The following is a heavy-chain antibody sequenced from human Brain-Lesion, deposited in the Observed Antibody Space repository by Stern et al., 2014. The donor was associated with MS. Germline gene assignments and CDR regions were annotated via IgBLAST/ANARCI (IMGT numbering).Heavy chain of an antibody. Sequence: VQLVESGAEVKKPGASVKVSCKVSGYTLTELSMHWVRQAPRKGLEWMGGFDPEDGETIYAQKFQGRVTMTEDKSKHTAYMELSSLRSEDTAVYYCATLSPGAGGNYYRHFDYWGQGTLVTVSS. J-gene: IGHJ4*02. V-gene: IGHV1-24*01. CDR3: ATLSPGAGGNYYRHFDY. D-gene: IGHD1-26*01. CDR1: GYTLTELS. CDR2: FDPEDGET.